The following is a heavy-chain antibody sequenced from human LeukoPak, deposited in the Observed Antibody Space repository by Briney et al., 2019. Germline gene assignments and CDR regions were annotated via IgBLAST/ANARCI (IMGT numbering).Heavy chain of an antibody. Sequence: GGSLRLSCTASGFTFGDYAMSWVRQAPGKGLEWVGLIRSKAYGGTTEYAASVKGRFTTSRDDSKSIAYLQMNSLKIEDTAVYYCTRDSPSGYYDSSGYYPLPHFDYWGQGTLVTVSS. D-gene: IGHD3-22*01. CDR2: IRSKAYGGTT. J-gene: IGHJ4*02. CDR3: TRDSPSGYYDSSGYYPLPHFDY. CDR1: GFTFGDYA. V-gene: IGHV3-49*04.